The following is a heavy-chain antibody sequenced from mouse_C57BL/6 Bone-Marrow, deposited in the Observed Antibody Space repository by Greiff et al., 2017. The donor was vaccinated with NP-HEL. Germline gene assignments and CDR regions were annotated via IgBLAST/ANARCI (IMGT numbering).Heavy chain of an antibody. J-gene: IGHJ2*01. V-gene: IGHV1-64*01. CDR3: ARGGLITTVVADFDY. CDR2: IHPNSGST. CDR1: GYTFTSYW. D-gene: IGHD1-1*01. Sequence: VQLVESGAELVKPGASVKLSCKASGYTFTSYWMHWVKQRPGQGLEWIGMIHPNSGSTNYIEKFKSKATLTVDKSSSTAYMQLSSLTSEDSAVYYCARGGLITTVVADFDYWGQGTTLTVSS.